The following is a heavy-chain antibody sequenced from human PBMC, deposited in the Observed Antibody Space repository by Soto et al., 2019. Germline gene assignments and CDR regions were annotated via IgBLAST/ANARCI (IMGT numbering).Heavy chain of an antibody. CDR3: AKAAVPDDYGVYEGFDY. Sequence: EVQLLESGGGLVQPGGSLRLSCAASGFTFSSYAMSWVRQAPGKGLEWVSAISGSGVSTYYADSVKGRFTISRDNSKNTLYLQRNSLRAEDTAVYYCAKAAVPDDYGVYEGFDYCGQGSLFTVSS. D-gene: IGHD4-17*01. J-gene: IGHJ4*02. CDR1: GFTFSSYA. CDR2: ISGSGVST. V-gene: IGHV3-23*01.